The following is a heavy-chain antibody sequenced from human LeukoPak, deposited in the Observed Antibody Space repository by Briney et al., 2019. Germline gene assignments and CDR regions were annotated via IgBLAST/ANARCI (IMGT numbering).Heavy chain of an antibody. CDR1: GGSISSGGYY. CDR3: AREPCSSTSCYYNWFDP. D-gene: IGHD2-2*01. Sequence: SQTLSLTCTVSGGSISSGGYYWSWIRQHPGKGLEWIGYIYYSGSTYYNPSLKSRVTISVDTSKNQFSLKLSSVTAADTAVYYCAREPCSSTSCYYNWFDPWGQGTLVTVSS. J-gene: IGHJ5*02. V-gene: IGHV4-31*03. CDR2: IYYSGST.